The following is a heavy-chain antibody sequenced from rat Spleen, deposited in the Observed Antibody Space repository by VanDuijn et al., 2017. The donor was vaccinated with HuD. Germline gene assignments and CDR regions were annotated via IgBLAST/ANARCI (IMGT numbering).Heavy chain of an antibody. Sequence: QVQLEETGPDLVLLTQTLSITCTVSGFSLSTYNVHWVRQPPGKGLEWMGVIWSNGDTDYNSAIKSRLSISRDTSKSQVFLKMNSLQTEDTAMYFCARRRGGAPFDYWGQGVMVTVSS. V-gene: IGHV2-47*01. J-gene: IGHJ2*01. CDR2: IWSNGDT. CDR1: GFSLSTYN. CDR3: ARRRGGAPFDY. D-gene: IGHD1-11*01.